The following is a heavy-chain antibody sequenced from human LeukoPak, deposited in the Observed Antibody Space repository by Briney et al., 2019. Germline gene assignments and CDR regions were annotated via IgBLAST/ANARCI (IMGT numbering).Heavy chain of an antibody. V-gene: IGHV4-59*01. D-gene: IGHD4-23*01. CDR3: ARDLIYGGNYGHFDY. J-gene: IGHJ4*02. Sequence: PSETLSLTCTVSGGSISSYYWSWIRQPPGKGLEWIGHIYYSGSTNYNPSLKSRVTISVDTSRNQFSLKLSSVTAADTAVYYCARDLIYGGNYGHFDYWGQGTLVTVSS. CDR1: GGSISSYY. CDR2: IYYSGST.